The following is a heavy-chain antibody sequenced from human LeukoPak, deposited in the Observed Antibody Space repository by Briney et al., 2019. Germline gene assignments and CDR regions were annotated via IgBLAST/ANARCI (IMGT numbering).Heavy chain of an antibody. CDR1: GYTFTGYY. CDR3: ATSLMRGYSSGWYYDY. CDR2: INPNSGGT. Sequence: ASVKVSCKASGYTFTGYYMHWVRQAPGQGLEWMGWINPNSGGTNYAQKFQGRVTMTRDTSISTAYMELSRLRSDDTAVYYCATSLMRGYSSGWYYDYWGQGTLVTVSS. J-gene: IGHJ4*02. D-gene: IGHD6-19*01. V-gene: IGHV1-2*02.